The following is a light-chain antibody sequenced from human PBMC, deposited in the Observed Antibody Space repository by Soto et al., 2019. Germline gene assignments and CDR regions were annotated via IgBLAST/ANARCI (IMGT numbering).Light chain of an antibody. J-gene: IGKJ5*01. CDR3: KQSYSTLSIT. Sequence: DIQMTQSPSSLSASVGDRVTITCRASESISRHLNWYQQKPGKAPNLLIYAASSLQNGVPSRFSGSGSGTDFTITISNLQTEDFATYYCKQSYSTLSITFGQGTRLEIK. V-gene: IGKV1-39*01. CDR1: ESISRH. CDR2: AAS.